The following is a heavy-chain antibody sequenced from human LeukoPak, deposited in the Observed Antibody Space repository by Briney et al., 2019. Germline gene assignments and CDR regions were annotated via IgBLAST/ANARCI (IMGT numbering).Heavy chain of an antibody. CDR2: IYDSGST. V-gene: IGHV4-30-4*01. CDR3: ARDCSGGSCYGAFDI. J-gene: IGHJ3*02. Sequence: SQTLSLTCTVSGASIRSGDYYWSWIRQPPGKGLEWIGYIYDSGSTYYNPPLKSRITISVDTSENRFSLKLSSVTATDTAVYYCARDCSGGSCYGAFDIWGQGTMVTVSS. CDR1: GASIRSGDYY. D-gene: IGHD2-15*01.